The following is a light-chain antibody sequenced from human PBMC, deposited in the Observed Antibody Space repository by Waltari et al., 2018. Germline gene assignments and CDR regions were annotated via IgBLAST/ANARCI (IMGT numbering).Light chain of an antibody. V-gene: IGKV3-20*01. CDR3: QQYGSSPRT. CDR1: QSVSSSY. J-gene: IGKJ1*01. Sequence: EIELTQSPGTLSLSPGERATLPCRASQSVSSSYLAWYQQKPGQAPRLLIYGASSRATGIPDRFSGSGSGTDFTLTISRLEPEDFAVYYCQQYGSSPRTFGQGTKVEIK. CDR2: GAS.